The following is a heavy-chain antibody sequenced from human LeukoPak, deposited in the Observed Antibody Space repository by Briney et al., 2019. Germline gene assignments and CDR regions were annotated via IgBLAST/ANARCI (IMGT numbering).Heavy chain of an antibody. V-gene: IGHV3-74*01. CDR1: GFTFSSYW. Sequence: GGSLRLSCAASGFTFSSYWMHWVRQAPGKGLVCVSRITSDGSSTSYADSVRGRFTISRDNAKNTVYLQMNSLGVEDTAVYYCARDLTGAVFDFWGQGTLVTVSS. J-gene: IGHJ4*02. D-gene: IGHD1-26*01. CDR2: ITSDGSST. CDR3: ARDLTGAVFDF.